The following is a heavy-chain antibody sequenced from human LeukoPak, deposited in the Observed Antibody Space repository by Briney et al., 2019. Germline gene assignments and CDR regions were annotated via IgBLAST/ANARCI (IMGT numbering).Heavy chain of an antibody. CDR2: ISGSGGST. J-gene: IGHJ4*02. CDR3: ARDLNGGNYDY. CDR1: GFTFSSYG. D-gene: IGHD4-23*01. Sequence: GGSLRLSCAASGFTFSSYGMSWVRQAPGKGLEWVSAISGSGGSTYYADSVKGRFTISRDNSKNTLYLQMNSLRAEDTAVYYCARDLNGGNYDYWGQGTLVTVSS. V-gene: IGHV3-23*01.